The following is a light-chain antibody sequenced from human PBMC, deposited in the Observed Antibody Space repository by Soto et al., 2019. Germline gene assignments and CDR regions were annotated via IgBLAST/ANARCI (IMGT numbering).Light chain of an antibody. CDR1: QSISSTS. Sequence: EIVLTQSPGSLSLSTGEISTLSCRASQSISSTSLAWYQHKPGQAPRLLMYGASFRATGIPDRFSGSGSGTDFTLTISSLQSEDFAVYYCQQYNNWPWTFGQGTKVDI. CDR3: QQYNNWPWT. V-gene: IGKV3-20*01. CDR2: GAS. J-gene: IGKJ1*01.